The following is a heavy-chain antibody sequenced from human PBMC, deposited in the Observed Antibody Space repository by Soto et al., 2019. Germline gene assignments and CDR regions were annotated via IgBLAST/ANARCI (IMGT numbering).Heavy chain of an antibody. Sequence: EVQLVESGGGLVQPGGSLRLSCAASGFTFSSYSMNWVRQAPGKGLEWVSYISSSSSTIYYADSVKGRFTISRDNAKNSLYLQKNSLRAEDTAVYYCARDCNTPKWFGEVSIYYMDVWGKGTTVTVSS. D-gene: IGHD3-10*01. V-gene: IGHV3-48*01. CDR3: ARDCNTPKWFGEVSIYYMDV. CDR2: ISSSSSTI. CDR1: GFTFSSYS. J-gene: IGHJ6*03.